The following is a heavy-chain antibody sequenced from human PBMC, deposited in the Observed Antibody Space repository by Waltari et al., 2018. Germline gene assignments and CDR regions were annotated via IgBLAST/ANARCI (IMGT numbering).Heavy chain of an antibody. J-gene: IGHJ4*02. D-gene: IGHD3-22*01. V-gene: IGHV3-74*01. CDR1: GFTFSSHW. Sequence: EVQLVESGGGLVQPGGSLRLSCAASGFTFSSHWRYGARQTPGKGLVWVSGINGAASSPRYADSVKGRVTISRDNAKNTLYLQMNSLRAEDTAVYYCVRDSSGTYWGQGTQVTVSS. CDR3: VRDSSGTY. CDR2: INGAASSP.